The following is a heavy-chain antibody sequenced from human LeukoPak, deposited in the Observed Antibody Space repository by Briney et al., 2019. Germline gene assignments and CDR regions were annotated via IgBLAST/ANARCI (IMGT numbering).Heavy chain of an antibody. CDR3: ARTMDSSGHYRWGIAY. D-gene: IGHD3-22*01. Sequence: ASVKVSCKASGYTFTGYYMHWVRQAPGQGLEWVGWINPNSGGTNYAQKFQGRVTMTRDTSISTAYMELSRLRSDDTAVYYCARTMDSSGHYRWGIAYWGQGTLVTVSS. CDR2: INPNSGGT. CDR1: GYTFTGYY. J-gene: IGHJ4*02. V-gene: IGHV1-2*02.